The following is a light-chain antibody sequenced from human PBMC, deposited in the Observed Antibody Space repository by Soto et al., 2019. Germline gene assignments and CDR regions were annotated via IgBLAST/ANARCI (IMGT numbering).Light chain of an antibody. CDR3: CSYAGSYVV. V-gene: IGLV2-23*01. J-gene: IGLJ2*01. CDR1: RSDIGSYNV. Sequence: QSALTQPASVSGSPGQSITISCTGTRSDIGSYNVVSWYQQHPGKAPKLIIYEGTKRPSGVSNRFSGSKSGNTASLTISGLQAEDEADYHCCSYAGSYVVFGGGTKLTVL. CDR2: EGT.